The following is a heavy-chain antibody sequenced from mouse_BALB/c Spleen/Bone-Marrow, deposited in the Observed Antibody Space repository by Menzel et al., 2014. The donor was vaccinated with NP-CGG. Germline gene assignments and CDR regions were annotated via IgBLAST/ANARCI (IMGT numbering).Heavy chain of an antibody. V-gene: IGHV5-6*02. J-gene: IGHJ4*01. CDR2: ISSGGVYT. D-gene: IGHD4-1*01. Sequence: EVKLMESGGDLVKPGGSLKLSCAASGFTFSSYGMSWVRQTPDKRLEWVATISSGGVYTYYPDSVKGRFTISRDNAKNTLYLQMSSLKSEDTAMYYCARRTGTDYYAMDYWGQGTSVTVSS. CDR1: GFTFSSYG. CDR3: ARRTGTDYYAMDY.